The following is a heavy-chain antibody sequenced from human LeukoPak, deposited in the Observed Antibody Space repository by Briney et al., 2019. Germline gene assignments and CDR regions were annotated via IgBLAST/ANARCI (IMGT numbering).Heavy chain of an antibody. Sequence: ASVKVSCKASGYTFTGYYMHWVRQAPGQGLEWMGWINPNSGGTNYAQKFQGRVTMTRDTSISTAYMELSRLRSDNTAVYYCASVPYGGNRGPFDYWGQGTLVTVSS. D-gene: IGHD4-23*01. J-gene: IGHJ4*02. CDR2: INPNSGGT. CDR3: ASVPYGGNRGPFDY. V-gene: IGHV1-2*02. CDR1: GYTFTGYY.